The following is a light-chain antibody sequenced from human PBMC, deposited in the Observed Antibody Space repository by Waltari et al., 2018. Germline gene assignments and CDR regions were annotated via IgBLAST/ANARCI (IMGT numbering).Light chain of an antibody. CDR1: NANLGRNY. CDR2: RNN. Sequence: QSVLTQPPSASETPGQRVTISCSGSNANLGRNYLYWYQQRPAPAPKLLIYRNNPRPSGVPDRFSASKSGTSASLAIDGLRSEDEAIYYCASWDDSHYVFGPGTQVTVL. V-gene: IGLV1-47*01. CDR3: ASWDDSHYV. J-gene: IGLJ1*01.